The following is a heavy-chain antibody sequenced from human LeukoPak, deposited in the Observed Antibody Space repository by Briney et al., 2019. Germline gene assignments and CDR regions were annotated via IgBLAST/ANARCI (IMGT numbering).Heavy chain of an antibody. Sequence: GGSLRLSCAASGFTFSSYWTHWVRQAPGKGLVWVARMNGDGSSTDYADSVKGRFTISRDYAKNTLYLQMNSLRVEDTAMYYCAKDRSPGWFDPWGQGTLVTVSS. J-gene: IGHJ5*02. D-gene: IGHD6-13*01. CDR1: GFTFSSYW. CDR2: MNGDGSST. V-gene: IGHV3-74*01. CDR3: AKDRSPGWFDP.